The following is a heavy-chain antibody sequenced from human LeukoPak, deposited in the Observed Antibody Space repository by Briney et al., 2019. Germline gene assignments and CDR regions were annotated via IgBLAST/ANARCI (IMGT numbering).Heavy chain of an antibody. CDR3: AKGGITPDY. CDR1: GFTFSDSG. D-gene: IGHD4-23*01. CDR2: IWYDGSDK. J-gene: IGHJ4*02. Sequence: GGSLRLSCAASGFTFSDSGMHRVRQAPGKGLEWVAIIWYDGSDKYYAESVKGRFTISRDNSKNTLYLQMNSLRAEDTAVYYCAKGGITPDYWGQGTLVAVSA. V-gene: IGHV3-33*06.